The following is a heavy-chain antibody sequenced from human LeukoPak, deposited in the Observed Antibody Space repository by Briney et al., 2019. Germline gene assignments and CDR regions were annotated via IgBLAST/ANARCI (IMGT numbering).Heavy chain of an antibody. V-gene: IGHV3-9*01. J-gene: IGHJ4*02. CDR2: ISWNSGSI. Sequence: PGRSLRLSCAASGFTFDDYAMHWVRQTPGKGLEWVSGISWNSGSIGYADSVKGRFTISRDNAKNSLYLQMNSLRAEDTALYYCAKDTVAAARGLYYFDYWGQGNLVTVCS. CDR3: AKDTVAAARGLYYFDY. D-gene: IGHD6-13*01. CDR1: GFTFDDYA.